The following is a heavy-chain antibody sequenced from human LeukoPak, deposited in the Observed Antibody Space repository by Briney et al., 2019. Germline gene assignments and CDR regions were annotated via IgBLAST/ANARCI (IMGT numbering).Heavy chain of an antibody. CDR2: ISGSGGRT. CDR1: GLTFANFA. V-gene: IGHV3-23*01. J-gene: IGHJ5*01. Sequence: GGSLRLSCAASGLTFANFAMSWVRQAPGKGLKWVSGISGSGGRTYYVDSVKGRFTISKDSSKNTLILQMNSLRPEDTAVYYCVKAVGYDYGSWFDSWGQGTLLTVSS. CDR3: VKAVGYDYGSWFDS. D-gene: IGHD5-12*01.